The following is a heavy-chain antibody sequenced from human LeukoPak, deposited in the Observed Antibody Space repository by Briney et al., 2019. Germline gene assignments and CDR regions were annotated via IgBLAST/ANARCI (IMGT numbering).Heavy chain of an antibody. V-gene: IGHV3-23*01. Sequence: GGSLRPSCAASGFTFSSYGMSWVRQAPGKGLEWVSAISGSGGSTYYADSVKGRFTISRDNSKNTLYLQMNSLRAEDTAVYYCASHQLLLSEDAFDIWGQGTMVTVSS. CDR2: ISGSGGST. D-gene: IGHD2-2*01. J-gene: IGHJ3*02. CDR3: ASHQLLLSEDAFDI. CDR1: GFTFSSYG.